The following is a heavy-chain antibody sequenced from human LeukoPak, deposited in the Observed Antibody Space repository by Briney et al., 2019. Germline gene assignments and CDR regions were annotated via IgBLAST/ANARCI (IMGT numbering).Heavy chain of an antibody. J-gene: IGHJ3*02. CDR1: GGSISSYY. D-gene: IGHD3-16*01. V-gene: IGHV4-59*01. Sequence: SETLSLTCTVSGGSISSYYWNWIRQPPGKGLEWIGYTYYSGSTKYNPSLKSRVTISVDTSKNQFSPKLSFVTAADTAVYYCARWAGGPGDAFDIWGQGTLVTVSS. CDR2: TYYSGST. CDR3: ARWAGGPGDAFDI.